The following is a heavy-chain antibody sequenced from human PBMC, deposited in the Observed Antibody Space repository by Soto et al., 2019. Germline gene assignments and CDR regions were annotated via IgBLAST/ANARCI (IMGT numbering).Heavy chain of an antibody. J-gene: IGHJ6*02. CDR3: AKGIAARQGFYYYGMDV. Sequence: GGSLRLSCAASGFTFSSYGMHWVRQAPGKGLEWVAVISYDGSNKYYADSVKGRFTISRDNSKNTLYLQMNSLRAEDTAVYYCAKGIAARQGFYYYGMDVWGQGTTVTVSS. CDR2: ISYDGSNK. D-gene: IGHD6-6*01. CDR1: GFTFSSYG. V-gene: IGHV3-30*18.